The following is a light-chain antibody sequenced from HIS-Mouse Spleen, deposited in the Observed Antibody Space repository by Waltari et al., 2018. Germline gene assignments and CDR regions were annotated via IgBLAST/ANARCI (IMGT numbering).Light chain of an antibody. CDR1: SSDLGGSNY. CDR3: SSYTSSSFNVV. J-gene: IGLJ2*01. Sequence: QSALTQPASVSGSPGQSIPISCTGTSSDLGGSNYVFWYQQHPGKAPKLNIYDFSKRPSGVSNRFSGSKSGNTASLTISGLQAEDEADYYCSSYTSSSFNVVFGGGTKLTVL. V-gene: IGLV2-14*03. CDR2: DFS.